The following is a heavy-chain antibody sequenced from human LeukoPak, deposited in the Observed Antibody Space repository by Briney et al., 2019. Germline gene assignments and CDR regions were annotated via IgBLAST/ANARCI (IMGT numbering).Heavy chain of an antibody. V-gene: IGHV4-39*07. CDR2: IYYSERST. CDR3: ARATPGVTSYYFDY. CDR1: GGSISSSNYY. Sequence: PSETLSLTCTVSGGSISSSNYYWGWIRQPPGKWLEWIGTIYYSERSTYYNPSLKSRVTISEDTSKNQFSLKLSSVTAADTAVYYCARATPGVTSYYFDYWGQGTLVTVSS. D-gene: IGHD5-18*01. J-gene: IGHJ4*02.